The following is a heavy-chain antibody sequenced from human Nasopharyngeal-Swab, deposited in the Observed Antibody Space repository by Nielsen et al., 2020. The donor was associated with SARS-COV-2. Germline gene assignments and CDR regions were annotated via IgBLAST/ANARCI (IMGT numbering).Heavy chain of an antibody. V-gene: IGHV3-53*01. CDR1: GLTVSSTY. CDR2: TEIGGTT. J-gene: IGHJ1*01. CDR3: ARDLGGGYCTTTNCPGS. Sequence: GGSLRLSCAVSGLTVSSTYMSWVRQAPGKGLEWVSVTEIGGTTRYADSVKGRFSISRDSSTNTLYLQMNNVRAEDTAVYYCARDLGGGYCTTTNCPGSWGQGTLVTVSS. D-gene: IGHD2-2*01.